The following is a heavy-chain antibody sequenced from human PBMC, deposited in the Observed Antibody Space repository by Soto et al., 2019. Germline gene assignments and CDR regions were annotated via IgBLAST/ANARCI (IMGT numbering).Heavy chain of an antibody. CDR2: IYYSGST. Sequence: QVQLQESGPGLVKPSQTLSLTCTVSGGSITSGGYYWSWIRQHPGKGLEWIGYIYYSGSTYYNPSLKSRVTISVDTSKNQFSLKLSSVTAADTAVYYCAGRYGSGSYTRYWQCVDYWGQGTLVTVSS. V-gene: IGHV4-31*03. CDR3: AGRYGSGSYTRYWQCVDY. D-gene: IGHD3-10*01. CDR1: GGSITSGGYY. J-gene: IGHJ4*02.